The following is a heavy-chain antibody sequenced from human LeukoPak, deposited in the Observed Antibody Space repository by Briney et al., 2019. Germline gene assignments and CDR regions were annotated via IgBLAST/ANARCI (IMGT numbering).Heavy chain of an antibody. CDR3: ARAVSGRFDY. J-gene: IGHJ4*02. CDR1: GGSMSPYH. D-gene: IGHD6-19*01. V-gene: IGHV4-59*12. CDR2: IYYSGST. Sequence: SEALSLTCTVSGGSMSPYHWGWIRQPPGKGLEWTGYIYYSGSTNYNPSLKSRVTISVDTSKNQFSLKLSSVTAADTAIYYCARAVSGRFDYWGQGTLVTVSS.